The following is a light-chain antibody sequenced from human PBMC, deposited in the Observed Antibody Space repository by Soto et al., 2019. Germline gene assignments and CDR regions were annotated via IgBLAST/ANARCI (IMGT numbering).Light chain of an antibody. CDR3: AAWDDSLNGVV. V-gene: IGLV1-44*01. CDR2: SNN. J-gene: IGLJ2*01. Sequence: QSVLTQPPSASGTPGQRVTISCSGSSSNIGGNTVNWYQQLPGTAPKLLIYSNNQRPSGVPDRFSGSKSGTSASLAISGLQSKDEADYYCAAWDDSLNGVVFGGGTKLTVL. CDR1: SSNIGGNT.